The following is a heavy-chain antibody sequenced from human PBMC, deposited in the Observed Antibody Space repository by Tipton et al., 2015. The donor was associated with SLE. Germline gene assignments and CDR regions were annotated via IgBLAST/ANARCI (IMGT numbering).Heavy chain of an antibody. Sequence: TLSLTCTVSGDSINTINYYWAWIRQPPGKGLEWIGSNYYSGSAFYNSSLKSRVSISMDKSENQFSLTLTSVTAADTAVYYCARMGVASVDYYYGMDVWGQGITVSV. CDR3: ARMGVASVDYYYGMDV. CDR2: NYYSGSA. V-gene: IGHV4-39*07. J-gene: IGHJ6*02. CDR1: GDSINTINYY. D-gene: IGHD3-16*01.